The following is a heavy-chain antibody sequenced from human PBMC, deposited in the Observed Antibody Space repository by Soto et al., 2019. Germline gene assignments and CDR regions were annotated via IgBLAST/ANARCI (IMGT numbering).Heavy chain of an antibody. CDR2: ISAYNGNT. D-gene: IGHD2-2*01. V-gene: IGHV1-18*01. CDR1: GYTFTSYG. CDR3: ARDREDIVVVPAAMLGYYYYYGMDV. J-gene: IGHJ6*02. Sequence: TPQASVKVSCKASGYTFTSYGISWVRQAPGQGLEWMGWISAYNGNTNYAQKLQGRVTMTTDTSTSTAYMELRSLRSDDTAVYYCARDREDIVVVPAAMLGYYYYYGMDVWGQGTTVTVSS.